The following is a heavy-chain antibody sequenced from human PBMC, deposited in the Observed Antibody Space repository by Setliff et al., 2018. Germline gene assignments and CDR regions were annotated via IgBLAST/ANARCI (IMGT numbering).Heavy chain of an antibody. D-gene: IGHD2-21*01. Sequence: PGGSLRLSCTASGFMFNSYGMHWVRQAPGKGLEWVAYLRFDGKTQHYADFVKGRFTISRDNSKNTLYLQMNSLRAEDTAVYYRARVFRRTLWSPFDYWGQGTLVTVSS. CDR3: ARVFRRTLWSPFDY. CDR1: GFMFNSYG. CDR2: LRFDGKTQ. V-gene: IGHV3-30*02. J-gene: IGHJ4*02.